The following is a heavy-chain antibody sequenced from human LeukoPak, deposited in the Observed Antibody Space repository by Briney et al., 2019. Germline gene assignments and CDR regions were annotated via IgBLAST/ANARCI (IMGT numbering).Heavy chain of an antibody. V-gene: IGHV4-34*01. J-gene: IGHJ5*02. CDR1: GGSFSGYY. CDR2: INHSGST. Sequence: PSETLSLTCAVYGGSFSGYYWSWIRQPPGKGLEWIGEINHSGSTNYNPSLKSRVTISVDTSKNQFSLKLSSVTAADTAVYYCARDLDGIGNYYGSGSYFEGWFDPWGQGTLVTVSS. CDR3: ARDLDGIGNYYGSGSYFEGWFDP. D-gene: IGHD3-10*01.